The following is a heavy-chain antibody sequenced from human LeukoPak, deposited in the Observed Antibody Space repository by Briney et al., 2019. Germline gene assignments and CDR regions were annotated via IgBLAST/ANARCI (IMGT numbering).Heavy chain of an antibody. CDR2: IIPIFGTA. CDR3: ARDSKGFSEVLDV. J-gene: IGHJ6*04. Sequence: SVKVSCKASGVTFSSYAISWVRQAPGQGLGWMGGIIPIFGTANYAQKFQGRVTITTDESTSTAYMELSSLRSEDTAVYYCARDSKGFSEVLDVWGKGTTVTVSS. V-gene: IGHV1-69*05. D-gene: IGHD3-3*01. CDR1: GVTFSSYA.